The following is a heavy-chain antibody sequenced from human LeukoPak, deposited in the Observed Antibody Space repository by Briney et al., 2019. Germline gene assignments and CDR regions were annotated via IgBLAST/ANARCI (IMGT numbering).Heavy chain of an antibody. D-gene: IGHD2-15*01. V-gene: IGHV3-23*01. CDR2: ISGSGGST. CDR1: GFTFSSYA. Sequence: GGSLRLSCAASGFTFSSYAMSWVRQAPGKGLEWVSAISGSGGSTYYADSVKGRFTIPRDNSKYTLYLQMNSLRAEDTAVYYCAKVRCSGGSCYPYYFDYWGQGTLVTVSS. J-gene: IGHJ4*02. CDR3: AKVRCSGGSCYPYYFDY.